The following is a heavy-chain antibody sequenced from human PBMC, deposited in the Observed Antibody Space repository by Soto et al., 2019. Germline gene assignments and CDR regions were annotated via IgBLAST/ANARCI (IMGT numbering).Heavy chain of an antibody. Sequence: HPGGSLRLSCAASGFTFSSYAMSWVRQAPGKGLEWVSAISGGGGTTYYADSVKGRFTISRDNSKNTLYLQMSSLKTEDTAVYYCSKDRCSTIWGQGTPVTVSS. CDR3: SKDRCSTI. D-gene: IGHD2-15*01. J-gene: IGHJ4*02. CDR1: GFTFSSYA. V-gene: IGHV3-23*01. CDR2: ISGGGGTT.